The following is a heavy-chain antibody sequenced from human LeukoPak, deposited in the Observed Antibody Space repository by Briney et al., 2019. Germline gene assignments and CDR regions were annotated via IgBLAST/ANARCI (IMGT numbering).Heavy chain of an antibody. J-gene: IGHJ5*02. V-gene: IGHV4-59*01. CDR3: ARMSSSKSWFDP. D-gene: IGHD2-2*01. CDR2: IYYSGST. Sequence: SETLSLTCTVSGGSISSYYWSWIRQPPGKGLEWIGYIYYSGSTNYNPSLKSRVIISVDTSKNQFSLKLSSVTAADTAVYYCARMSSSKSWFDPWGQGTLVTVSS. CDR1: GGSISSYY.